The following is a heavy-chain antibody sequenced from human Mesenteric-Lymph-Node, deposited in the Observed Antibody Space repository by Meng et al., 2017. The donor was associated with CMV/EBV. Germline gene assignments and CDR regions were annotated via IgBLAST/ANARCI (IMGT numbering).Heavy chain of an antibody. Sequence: QGQLQQWGAGLLKPSETLSLTCAVYGGSFSGYYWSWIRQPQGKGLEWIGEINHSGVPNYNPSLKSRVTISLDRSKNQFSLKLSSVTAEDTAVYYCARGSDIPVNNYWGQGTLVTVSS. D-gene: IGHD2-15*01. CDR2: INHSGVP. CDR1: GGSFSGYY. V-gene: IGHV4-34*01. CDR3: ARGSDIPVNNY. J-gene: IGHJ4*02.